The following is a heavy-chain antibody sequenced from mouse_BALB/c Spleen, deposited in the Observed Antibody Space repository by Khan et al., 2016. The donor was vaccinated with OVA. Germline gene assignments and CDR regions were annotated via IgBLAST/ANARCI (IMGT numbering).Heavy chain of an antibody. J-gene: IGHJ3*01. V-gene: IGHV1-26*01. CDR3: ARGYDFFAY. CDR1: GYSFTAYY. D-gene: IGHD2-14*01. Sequence: EVKLVESGPDLVKTGASVKISCKASGYSFTAYYMNWVKLSHGKSLECIGRINPNTDNTNSNQKFKGKAILTVDTSSSTAYMELRRLTSEDSAVYFWARGYDFFAYWGQGTLVTVSA. CDR2: INPNTDNT.